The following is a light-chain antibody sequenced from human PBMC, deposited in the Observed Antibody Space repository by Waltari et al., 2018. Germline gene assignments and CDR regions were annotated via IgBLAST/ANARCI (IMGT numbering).Light chain of an antibody. CDR1: QSISDY. J-gene: IGKJ1*01. Sequence: DIQMTQSPSSLSVSVGGRVTITRRATQSISDYLNWYQQKPGKAPNLLIYAASHLKTGVPSRFSGSGSATHFTLTISSLQPEDFATYFCQQSHTAPWTFGQGTKV. V-gene: IGKV1-39*01. CDR2: AAS. CDR3: QQSHTAPWT.